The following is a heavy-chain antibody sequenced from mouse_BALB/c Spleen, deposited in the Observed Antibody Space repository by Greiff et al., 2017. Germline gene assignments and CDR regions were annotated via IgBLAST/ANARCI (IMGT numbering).Heavy chain of an antibody. CDR2: ISSGSSTI. D-gene: IGHD2-3*01. CDR1: GFTFSSFG. V-gene: IGHV5-17*02. Sequence: EVQGVESGGGLVQPGGSRKLSCAASGFTFSSFGMHWVRQAPEKGLEWVAYISSGSSTIYYADTVKGRFTISRDNPKNTLFLQMTSLRSEDTAMYYCARSDDGYYGWYFDVWGAGTTVTVSS. J-gene: IGHJ1*01. CDR3: ARSDDGYYGWYFDV.